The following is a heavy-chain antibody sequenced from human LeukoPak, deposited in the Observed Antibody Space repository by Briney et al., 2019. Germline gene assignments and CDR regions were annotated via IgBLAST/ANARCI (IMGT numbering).Heavy chain of an antibody. D-gene: IGHD5-24*01. J-gene: IGHJ4*02. Sequence: SVKVSCKASGGTFSSYAISWVRQAPGQGLEWMGGIIPIFGTANYAQKFQGRVTITTDESTSTAYMELSSLRSEDTAVYYCARRVEIATEEGPFDYWGQGTLVTVSS. CDR2: IIPIFGTA. CDR1: GGTFSSYA. V-gene: IGHV1-69*05. CDR3: ARRVEIATEEGPFDY.